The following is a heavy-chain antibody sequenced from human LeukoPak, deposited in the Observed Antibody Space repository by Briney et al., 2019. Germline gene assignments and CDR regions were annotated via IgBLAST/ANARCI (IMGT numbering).Heavy chain of an antibody. CDR2: IYSSGST. J-gene: IGHJ6*03. Sequence: PSETLSLTCTVSGGSISTYYWTWIRQPAGKGLEWIGRIYSSGSTNYNPSLKSRVTISVDTSKNQFSLKLSSVTAADTAVYYCARESITAMVTAFYYYYMDVWGKGTTVTISS. CDR1: GGSISTYY. V-gene: IGHV4-4*07. D-gene: IGHD5-18*01. CDR3: ARESITAMVTAFYYYYMDV.